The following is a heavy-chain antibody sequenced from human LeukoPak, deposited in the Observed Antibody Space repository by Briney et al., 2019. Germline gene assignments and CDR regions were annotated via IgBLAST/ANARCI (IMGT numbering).Heavy chain of an antibody. Sequence: TSETLSLTCTVSGGSISSSSYYWGWIRQPPGKGLEWIGSIYYSGSTYYNPSLKSRVTISVDTSKNQFSLKLSSVTAADTAVYYCARDGIAAAGTIQHLEFFGTFDPWGQGTLVTVSS. CDR3: ARDGIAAAGTIQHLEFFGTFDP. V-gene: IGHV4-39*07. CDR1: GGSISSSSYY. CDR2: IYYSGST. J-gene: IGHJ5*02. D-gene: IGHD6-13*01.